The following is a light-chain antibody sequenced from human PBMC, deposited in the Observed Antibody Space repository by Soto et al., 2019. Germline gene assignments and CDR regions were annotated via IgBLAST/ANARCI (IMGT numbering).Light chain of an antibody. CDR1: QSVIRNY. J-gene: IGKJ2*01. CDR2: GAS. Sequence: ESVLTQSPGTLSLSPGERATLSCRTSQSVIRNYLAWYQQTPGRSPRLLIYGASNRATGIPDRFSGSGSGTDFTLTISGAKAEDLAVYYCQKYDTAPDTFGQGTRLEIK. CDR3: QKYDTAPDT. V-gene: IGKV3-20*01.